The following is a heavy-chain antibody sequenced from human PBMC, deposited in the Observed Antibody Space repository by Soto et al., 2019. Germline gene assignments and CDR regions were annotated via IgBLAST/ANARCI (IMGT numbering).Heavy chain of an antibody. J-gene: IGHJ6*02. CDR3: ARGYYDILTAFGDYYYYGMDV. CDR2: ISASDGNT. D-gene: IGHD3-9*01. CDR1: GYTFTSYC. Sequence: ASVKVSCKASGYTFTSYCISWVRQAPGQGLEWMGWISASDGNTNYAQKLQGRVTMTTDTSTSTAYMELRSLRCDDTAVYYCARGYYDILTAFGDYYYYGMDVWGQGTTVTVSS. V-gene: IGHV1-18*04.